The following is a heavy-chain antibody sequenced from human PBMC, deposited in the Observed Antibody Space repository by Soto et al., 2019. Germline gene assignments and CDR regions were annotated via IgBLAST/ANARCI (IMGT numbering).Heavy chain of an antibody. CDR2: IIPILGIA. V-gene: IGHV1-69*08. D-gene: IGHD1-26*01. Sequence: QVQLVQSGAEVKKPGSSVKVSCKASGGTFSSYTISWVRQAPGQGLEWMGRIIPILGIANYAQKFQGRVTITADQATSTAYMELSSLRSEDTAVYYCAREMGGGSYGSYYYGMDVWGQGTTVTVSS. CDR3: AREMGGGSYGSYYYGMDV. J-gene: IGHJ6*02. CDR1: GGTFSSYT.